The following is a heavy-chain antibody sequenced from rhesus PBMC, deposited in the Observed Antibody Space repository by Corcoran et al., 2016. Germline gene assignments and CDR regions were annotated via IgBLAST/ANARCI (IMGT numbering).Heavy chain of an antibody. Sequence: EVQMVELGGGWAKPGGSWRLSCAALGFSSSYYPISWVRRAPGKGLKWISVTNSTGSSTYYADSVKGRFTISRENAKNTLYLQMDSLRAEDTAVYYCARLSIAAAGDYWGQGVLVTVSS. D-gene: IGHD6-25*01. CDR3: ARLSIAAAGDY. CDR2: TNSTGSST. V-gene: IGHV3S18*01. J-gene: IGHJ4*01. CDR1: GFSSSYYP.